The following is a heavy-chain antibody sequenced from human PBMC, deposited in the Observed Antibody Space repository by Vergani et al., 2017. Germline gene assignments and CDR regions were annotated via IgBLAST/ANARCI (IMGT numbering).Heavy chain of an antibody. V-gene: IGHV4-34*01. J-gene: IGHJ4*02. D-gene: IGHD5-18*01. CDR2: INHSGST. Sequence: QLQLQESGPGLVKPSETLSLTCAVYGGSFSGYYWSWIRQPPGKGLEWIGEINHSGSTNYNPSLKSRVTISVDTSKNQFSLKLSSVTAADTAVYYCARNQVDTAMANLFDYWGQGTLVTVSS. CDR3: ARNQVDTAMANLFDY. CDR1: GGSFSGYY.